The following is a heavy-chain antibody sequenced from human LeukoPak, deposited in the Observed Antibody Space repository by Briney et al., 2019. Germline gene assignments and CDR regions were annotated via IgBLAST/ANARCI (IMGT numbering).Heavy chain of an antibody. J-gene: IGHJ3*02. CDR2: IIPIFGTA. CDR3: ARDMTYYYDSSGYLVGASDI. Sequence: SVKVSCKASGGTFSSYAISWVRQAPGQGLEWMGRIIPIFGTANYAQKFQGRVTITTDESTSTAYMELSSLRSEDTAVYYCARDMTYYYDSSGYLVGASDIWGQGTMVTVSS. D-gene: IGHD3-22*01. V-gene: IGHV1-69*05. CDR1: GGTFSSYA.